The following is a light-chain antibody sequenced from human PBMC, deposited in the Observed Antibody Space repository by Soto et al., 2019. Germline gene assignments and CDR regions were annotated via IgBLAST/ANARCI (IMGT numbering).Light chain of an antibody. CDR1: QSISTY. CDR2: AAS. CDR3: QQNYNLPPWT. V-gene: IGKV1-39*01. J-gene: IGKJ1*01. Sequence: DIQMTQSPPSLSASVGDTITITCRASQSISTYLDWYQVTPGKAPKVLIYAASTLQAGVPSRFSGSGSGTDFTLTINSRQPEDFATYYCQQNYNLPPWTFGQGTKVEIK.